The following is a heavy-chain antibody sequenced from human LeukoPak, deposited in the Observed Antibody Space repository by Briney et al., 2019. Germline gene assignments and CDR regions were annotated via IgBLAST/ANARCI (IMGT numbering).Heavy chain of an antibody. CDR2: IIPIFGTA. CDR1: GGTFSSYA. D-gene: IGHD6-19*01. CDR3: ARAYDSSGFFDY. J-gene: IGHJ4*02. Sequence: SVKVSCKASGGTFSSYAISWVRQAPGQGLDWMGRIIPIFGTANYAQKFQGRVTITTDESTSTAYMELSSLRSEDTAVYYCARAYDSSGFFDYWGQGTLVTVSS. V-gene: IGHV1-69*05.